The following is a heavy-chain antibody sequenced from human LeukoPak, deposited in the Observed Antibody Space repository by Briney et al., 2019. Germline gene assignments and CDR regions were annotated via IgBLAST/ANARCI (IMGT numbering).Heavy chain of an antibody. V-gene: IGHV3-21*01. CDR1: AFIFSSYA. CDR3: ARGMSYVDTAMAVYYYYYYMDV. J-gene: IGHJ6*03. CDR2: ISSSSSYI. Sequence: PGGSLRLSCAASAFIFSSYAIHWVRQAPGKGLEWVSSISSSSSYIYYADSVKGRFTISRDNAKNSLYLQMNSLRAEDTAVYYCARGMSYVDTAMAVYYYYYYMDVWGKGTTVTVSS. D-gene: IGHD5-18*01.